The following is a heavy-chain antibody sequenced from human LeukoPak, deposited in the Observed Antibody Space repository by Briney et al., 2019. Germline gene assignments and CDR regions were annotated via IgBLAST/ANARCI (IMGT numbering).Heavy chain of an antibody. Sequence: SVTVSFKASGGTFSIYVISWVRQAPGQGLEWMGGIIPIFGTANYAQKFQGRVTITADESTSTAYMELRSLRSDDTAVYYCARVGYCSGGSCLYFQYWGQGTLVTVAS. CDR2: IIPIFGTA. J-gene: IGHJ1*01. CDR3: ARVGYCSGGSCLYFQY. CDR1: GGTFSIYV. D-gene: IGHD2-15*01. V-gene: IGHV1-69*13.